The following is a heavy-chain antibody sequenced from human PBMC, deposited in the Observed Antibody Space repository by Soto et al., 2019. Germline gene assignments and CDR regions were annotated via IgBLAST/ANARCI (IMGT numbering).Heavy chain of an antibody. V-gene: IGHV1-69*13. J-gene: IGHJ4*02. CDR2: IIPIFCTA. CDR3: ATSRDGYNYEAGY. CDR1: GGTFSSYA. Sequence: SVKVSCKASGGTFSSYAISWVRQAPGQGLEWMGGIIPIFCTANYAQKFQGRVTITADESTSTAYMELSSLRSEDTTVYYCATSRDGYNYEAGYWGQGTLVTVSS. D-gene: IGHD5-12*01.